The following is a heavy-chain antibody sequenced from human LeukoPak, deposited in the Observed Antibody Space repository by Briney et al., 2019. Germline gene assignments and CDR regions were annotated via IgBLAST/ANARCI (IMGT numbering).Heavy chain of an antibody. J-gene: IGHJ3*02. CDR2: IYYSGST. Sequence: SETLSLTCTVSGGSISSSSYYWGWIRQPPGKGLEWIGSIYYSGSTYYNPSLKSRVTISVDTSKNQFSLKLSSVTAADTAVYYCASPYYYDSSGYYYELNNDFDIWGQGTMVTVSS. CDR1: GGSISSSSYY. D-gene: IGHD3-22*01. V-gene: IGHV4-39*07. CDR3: ASPYYYDSSGYYYELNNDFDI.